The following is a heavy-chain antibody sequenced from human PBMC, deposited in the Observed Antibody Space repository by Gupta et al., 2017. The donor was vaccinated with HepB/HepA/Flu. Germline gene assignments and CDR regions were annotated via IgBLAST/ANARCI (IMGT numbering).Heavy chain of an antibody. CDR3: ARQAAHFPGPQKNWFDP. V-gene: IGHV4-39*01. CDR1: GGSISSSSYY. CDR2: IYYSGST. D-gene: IGHD3-3*02. Sequence: QLQLQESGPGLVKPSETLSLTCTVSGGSISSSSYYWGWIRQPPGKGLEWIGSIYYSGSTYYNPSLKSRVTISVDTSKNQFSLKLSSVTAADTAVYYWARQAAHFPGPQKNWFDPWGQGTLVTVSS. J-gene: IGHJ5*02.